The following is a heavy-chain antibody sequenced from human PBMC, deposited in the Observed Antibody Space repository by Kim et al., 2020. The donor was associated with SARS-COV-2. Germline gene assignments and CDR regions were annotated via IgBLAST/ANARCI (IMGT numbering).Heavy chain of an antibody. Sequence: GSLRLSCAASGFTFSSYAMHWVRQAPGKGLEWVAVISYDGSNKYYADSVKGRFTISRDNSKTRLYLQMNSLRAEDTAGYYCARGYSGGYLGYFDYWGQ. V-gene: IGHV3-30-3*01. CDR1: GFTFSSYA. CDR3: ARGYSGGYLGYFDY. CDR2: ISYDGSNK. J-gene: IGHJ4*02. D-gene: IGHD1-26*01.